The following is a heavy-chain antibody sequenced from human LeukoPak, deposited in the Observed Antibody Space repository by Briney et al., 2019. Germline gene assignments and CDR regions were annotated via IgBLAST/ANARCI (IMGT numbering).Heavy chain of an antibody. CDR2: IWYDGSNE. D-gene: IGHD1-26*01. CDR3: ARPLVGDALDY. V-gene: IGHV3-33*01. CDR1: GFTFSRYG. Sequence: GGSLTLSCAPSGFTFSRYGMHWVRQAPGRGLAWVAVIWYDGSNEYYADSVKGRFTIFRDNSKNTLHLQMNSLRAEDTAVYYCARPLVGDALDYWGQGTLVTVSS. J-gene: IGHJ4*02.